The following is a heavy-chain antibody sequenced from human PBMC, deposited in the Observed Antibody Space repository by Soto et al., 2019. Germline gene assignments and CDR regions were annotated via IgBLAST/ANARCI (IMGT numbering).Heavy chain of an antibody. Sequence: GGSLSLSCAASGFTFNNYWMHWVRQAPGKGLVWVSRINTDGSRTNYADSVKGRFTISRDNAKNTLYLQMDSLRAEDTAVYYCAKVATGSYNWFDPWGQGTLVTVSS. D-gene: IGHD1-1*01. CDR3: AKVATGSYNWFDP. J-gene: IGHJ5*02. CDR2: INTDGSRT. V-gene: IGHV3-74*01. CDR1: GFTFNNYW.